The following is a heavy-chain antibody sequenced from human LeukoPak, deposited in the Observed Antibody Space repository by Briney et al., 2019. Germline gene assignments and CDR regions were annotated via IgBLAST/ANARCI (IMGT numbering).Heavy chain of an antibody. D-gene: IGHD4-11*01. CDR3: ARDRPIYSNHNWFDP. CDR2: IKQDGSEK. V-gene: IGHV3-7*01. CDR1: GFTFSSCW. J-gene: IGHJ5*02. Sequence: GGSLRLSCAASGFTFSSCWMSWVRQAPGKGLEWVANIKQDGSEKYYVDSVKGRFTISRDNAKNSLYLQMNSLRAEDTVVYYCARDRPIYSNHNWFDPWGQGTLVTVSS.